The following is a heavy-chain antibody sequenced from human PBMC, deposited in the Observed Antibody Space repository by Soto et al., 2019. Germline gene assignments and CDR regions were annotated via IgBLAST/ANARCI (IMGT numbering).Heavy chain of an antibody. CDR3: AKGTSLGQTRAEYFQH. J-gene: IGHJ1*01. Sequence: PGGSLRLSCAASGFTFSSYAMSWVRQAPGKGLEWVSAISGSGGSTYYADSVKGRFTISRDNSKNTLYLQMNSLRAEDTAVYYCAKGTSLGQTRAEYFQHWGQGTLVTVSS. CDR2: ISGSGGST. CDR1: GFTFSSYA. V-gene: IGHV3-23*01. D-gene: IGHD2-8*01.